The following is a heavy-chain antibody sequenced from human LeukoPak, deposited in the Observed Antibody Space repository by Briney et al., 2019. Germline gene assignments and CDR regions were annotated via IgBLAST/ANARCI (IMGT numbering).Heavy chain of an antibody. CDR3: ARALRYFDSSRLGWGGYYYYYMDV. D-gene: IGHD3-9*01. Sequence: SVKVSCKASGGTFSSYAISWVRQAPGQGLAWMGGIIPIFGTANYAHKFQCRVTITADESTSTAYMELSRLRSEDTAVYSCARALRYFDSSRLGWGGYYYYYMDVWGKGTTVTVSS. V-gene: IGHV1-69*13. CDR1: GGTFSSYA. J-gene: IGHJ6*03. CDR2: IIPIFGTA.